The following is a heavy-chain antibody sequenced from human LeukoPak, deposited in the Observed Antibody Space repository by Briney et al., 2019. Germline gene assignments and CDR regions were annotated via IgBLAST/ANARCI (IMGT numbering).Heavy chain of an antibody. V-gene: IGHV4-34*01. CDR3: ARSRPVDTAMASFDY. J-gene: IGHJ4*02. CDR1: GGSFSSVY. CDR2: INHSGST. D-gene: IGHD5-18*01. Sequence: PSVTLSLPCAVYGGSFSSVYWSWLRQPQGKRLEWIGEINHSGSTNYNPSLKSRVTISVDTSKNQFSLKLSSVTAADTAVYYCARSRPVDTAMASFDYWGQGTLVTVSS.